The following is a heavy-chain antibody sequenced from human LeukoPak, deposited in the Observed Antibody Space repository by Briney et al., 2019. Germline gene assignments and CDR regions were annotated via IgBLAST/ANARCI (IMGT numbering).Heavy chain of an antibody. V-gene: IGHV3-30*18. CDR3: AKSSKVAVGYYFDY. J-gene: IGHJ4*02. CDR1: GFSFSNYG. Sequence: GGSLRLSCAAAGFSFSNYGMPWVRQAPGKGLEWVAVISYDGSNKFYADSVTGRFTISRDNSKNTLYLQMNSMRAEDTAVYYCAKSSKVAVGYYFDYWGQGTLVTVSS. D-gene: IGHD6-19*01. CDR2: ISYDGSNK.